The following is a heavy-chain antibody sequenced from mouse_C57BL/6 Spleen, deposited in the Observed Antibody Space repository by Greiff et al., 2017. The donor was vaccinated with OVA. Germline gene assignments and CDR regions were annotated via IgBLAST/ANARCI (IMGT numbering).Heavy chain of an antibody. V-gene: IGHV1-69*01. Sequence: VKLQQPGAELVMPGASVKLSCKASGYTFTSYWMHWVKQRPGQGLEWIGEIDPSDSYTNYNQKFKGKSTLTVDKSSSTAYMQLSSLTSEDSAVYYCARWGLGREEGEYYFDYWGQGTTLTVSS. J-gene: IGHJ2*01. D-gene: IGHD4-1*01. CDR1: GYTFTSYW. CDR3: ARWGLGREEGEYYFDY. CDR2: IDPSDSYT.